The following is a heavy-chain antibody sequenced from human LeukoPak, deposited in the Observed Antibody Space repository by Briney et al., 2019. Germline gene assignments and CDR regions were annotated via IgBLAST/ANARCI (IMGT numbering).Heavy chain of an antibody. CDR2: IYTSGST. Sequence: SETLSLTCTVSGGSISSGSYYWSWLRQPAGKGLEWIGRIYTSGSTNYNPSIKSRVTISVDTPKNQFYLKLSSVTAADTAVYYCARDCHYEGCLDYWGQGTLVTVSS. V-gene: IGHV4-61*02. CDR1: GGSISSGSYY. J-gene: IGHJ4*02. CDR3: ARDCHYEGCLDY. D-gene: IGHD4-17*01.